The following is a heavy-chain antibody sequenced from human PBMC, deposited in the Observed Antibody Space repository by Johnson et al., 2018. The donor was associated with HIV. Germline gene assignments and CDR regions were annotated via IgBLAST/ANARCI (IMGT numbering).Heavy chain of an antibody. Sequence: EVQLVESVGGLVQPGGSLRLSCAASGFTFSSYAMHWVRQAPGKGLEWVANIKQDGSEKYYADSVSGRYTISRDISKNTLYMQMNSLRSEDTAVYYCAKPVMTSIAPLDVFDIWGQGTMVTVSS. CDR1: GFTFSSYA. D-gene: IGHD2-21*02. CDR3: AKPVMTSIAPLDVFDI. CDR2: IKQDGSEK. V-gene: IGHV3-7*02. J-gene: IGHJ3*02.